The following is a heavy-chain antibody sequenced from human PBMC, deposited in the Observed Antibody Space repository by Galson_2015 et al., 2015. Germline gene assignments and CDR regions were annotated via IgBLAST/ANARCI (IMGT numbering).Heavy chain of an antibody. CDR3: ARLTSGYSSGWGGRTPIGAFDI. Sequence: SETLSLTCTVSGGSISNSSYYWGWIRQPPGKGLEWIGSIYYSGSTYYNPSLKSRVTISVDTSKNQFSLKLSSVTAADTAVYYCARLTSGYSSGWGGRTPIGAFDIWGQGTMVTVSS. D-gene: IGHD6-19*01. CDR2: IYYSGST. J-gene: IGHJ3*02. V-gene: IGHV4-39*01. CDR1: GGSISNSSYY.